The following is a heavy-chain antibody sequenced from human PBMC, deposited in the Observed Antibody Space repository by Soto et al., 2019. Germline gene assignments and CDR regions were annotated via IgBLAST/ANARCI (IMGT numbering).Heavy chain of an antibody. CDR3: AKGLVPAAIHYYYGMGV. D-gene: IGHD2-2*02. CDR2: ISYDGSNK. J-gene: IGHJ6*02. Sequence: GGSLRLSCAASGFTFSSYGMHWGRQAPGKGLEWVAVISYDGSNKYYADSVKGRFTISRDNSKNTLYLQMNSLRAEDTAVYYCAKGLVPAAIHYYYGMGVWGQGTTVTVSS. CDR1: GFTFSSYG. V-gene: IGHV3-30*18.